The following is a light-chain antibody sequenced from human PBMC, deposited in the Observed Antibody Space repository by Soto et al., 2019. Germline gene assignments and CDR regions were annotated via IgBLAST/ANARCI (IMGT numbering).Light chain of an antibody. Sequence: EIVLTQSPATLSLSPGESATLSCRATRSVSSYLAWYQQKPGQAPRLLIYVASSRATGIPDRFSGSGSGTDFTLTISRLEPEDVAVYYCQQYGSLPYTFGGGTKVDIK. J-gene: IGKJ4*01. V-gene: IGKV3-20*01. CDR1: RSVSSY. CDR2: VAS. CDR3: QQYGSLPYT.